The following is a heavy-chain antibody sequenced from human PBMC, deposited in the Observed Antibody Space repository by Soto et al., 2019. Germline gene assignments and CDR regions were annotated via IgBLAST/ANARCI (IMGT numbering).Heavy chain of an antibody. CDR1: GGSTSSSSYQ. CDR3: ARAHYGDYGYGMDV. CDR2: VYYNGNT. J-gene: IGHJ6*02. D-gene: IGHD4-17*01. Sequence: SETLSLTCTVSGGSTSSSSYQWVWIRQPPGKGLEWIGNVYYNGNTYYKASLKSRVTISVDRSKNQFSLKLSSVTAADTAVYYCARAHYGDYGYGMDVWGQETTVTVSS. V-gene: IGHV4-39*07.